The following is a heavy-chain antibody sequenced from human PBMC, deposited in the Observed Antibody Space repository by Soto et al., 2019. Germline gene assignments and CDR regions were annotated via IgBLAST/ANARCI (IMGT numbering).Heavy chain of an antibody. V-gene: IGHV4-39*01. J-gene: IGHJ6*03. Sequence: PSETLSLTCTVSGGSVSSSSYYWGWVRQPPGKGLEWIGSVYYSGSTYYNPSLKSRVTISGDTSKKQISLRLSSVTATDTAVYYCARISVASRYMDVWGKGATVTVSS. D-gene: IGHD5-12*01. CDR1: GGSVSSSSYY. CDR2: VYYSGST. CDR3: ARISVASRYMDV.